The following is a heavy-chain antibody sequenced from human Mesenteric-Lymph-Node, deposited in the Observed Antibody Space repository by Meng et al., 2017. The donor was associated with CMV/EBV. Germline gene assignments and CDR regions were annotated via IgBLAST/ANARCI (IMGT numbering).Heavy chain of an antibody. D-gene: IGHD6-6*01. CDR2: RYYSGSS. Sequence: GRARSSGNYDWSWGRQPPGKGREWNANRYYSGSSYYKRSVTSRVAISLDASKNQFSVILNSVTAADTAVYYCARVPSSSGCNYFDPWGQGTLVTVSS. CDR3: ARVPSSSGCNYFDP. CDR1: GRARSSGNYD. J-gene: IGHJ5*02. V-gene: IGHV4-30-4*08.